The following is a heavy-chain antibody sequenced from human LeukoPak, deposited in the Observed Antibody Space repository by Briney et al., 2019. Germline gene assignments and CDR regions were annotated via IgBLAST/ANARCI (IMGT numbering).Heavy chain of an antibody. V-gene: IGHV3-30-3*01. CDR3: ARDFSQYSGRHNAFDI. Sequence: GGSLRLSRAASGFTFSSYAMDSVRQAPGKGLEWVAVIPYDGSNKSYADSVKGRFTISRDNSKNTLYLQMNSLRAEDTAVYYCARDFSQYSGRHNAFDIWGQGTMVTVSS. J-gene: IGHJ3*02. CDR2: IPYDGSNK. D-gene: IGHD1-26*01. CDR1: GFTFSSYA.